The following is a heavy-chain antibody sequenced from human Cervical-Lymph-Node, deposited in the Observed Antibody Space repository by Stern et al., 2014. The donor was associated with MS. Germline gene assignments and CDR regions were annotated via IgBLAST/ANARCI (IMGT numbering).Heavy chain of an antibody. CDR1: GSTFTSHT. J-gene: IGHJ6*02. CDR3: AISGSTHYHYSVDV. V-gene: IGHV1-18*04. D-gene: IGHD5-12*01. CDR2: ISDYNGNT. Sequence: QVQLVQSGAELKKPGASVKVSCKASGSTFTSHTFTWVRQAPGQGLEWVGWISDYNGNTNYAQRLKGRVSLTTDTSSRTASMELGSLRSDDSAVYFFAISGSTHYHYSVDVWGQGTPVTVSS.